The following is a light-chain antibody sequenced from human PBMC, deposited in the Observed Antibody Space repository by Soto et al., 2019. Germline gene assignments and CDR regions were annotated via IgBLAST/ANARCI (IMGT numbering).Light chain of an antibody. CDR1: QSISSSF. CDR3: QQYDTSPWT. J-gene: IGKJ1*01. V-gene: IGKV3-20*01. CDR2: GAS. Sequence: LTQAPFTLSLSPGERATLSCRASQSISSSFLAWYQQKPGQAPRLLIYGASSRATGIPDRFSGSGSGTDFTLTISRLEPEDFAVYHCQQYDTSPWTFGQGTKVDIK.